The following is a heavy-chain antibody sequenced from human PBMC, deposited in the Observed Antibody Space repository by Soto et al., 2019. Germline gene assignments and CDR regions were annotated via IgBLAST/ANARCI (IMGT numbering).Heavy chain of an antibody. CDR3: ARSWAVAGSYDY. D-gene: IGHD6-19*01. J-gene: IGHJ4*02. V-gene: IGHV3-66*01. Sequence: EVQLVESGGGLVQPGGSLRLSCAASGFTVSSNYMNWVRQAPGKGLEWVSVIYSGGSTYYADSVKGRFTISRDNSKNTLYLLMNSLRAEDTAVYYCARSWAVAGSYDYWGQGTLVTVSS. CDR2: IYSGGST. CDR1: GFTVSSNY.